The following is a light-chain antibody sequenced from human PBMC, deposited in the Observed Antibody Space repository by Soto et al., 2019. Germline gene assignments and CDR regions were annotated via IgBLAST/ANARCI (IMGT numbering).Light chain of an antibody. CDR2: AAS. Sequence: DIQMTQSPSSLSASLGDRVTITCRASQSISSYLNCYQQKPGQAPKLLIYAASSLQSGVPSRFSGSGSGTDFTLTISSLQPEDFATYFCQQTNSFPPAFGPGTKVDIK. V-gene: IGKV1-39*01. J-gene: IGKJ3*01. CDR3: QQTNSFPPA. CDR1: QSISSY.